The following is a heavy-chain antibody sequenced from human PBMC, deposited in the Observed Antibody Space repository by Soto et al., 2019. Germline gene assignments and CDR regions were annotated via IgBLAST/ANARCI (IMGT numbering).Heavy chain of an antibody. D-gene: IGHD4-17*01. CDR2: IYPGDSDT. CDR3: ALTTVTTDYYYYGMDV. V-gene: IGHV5-51*01. Sequence: GESLKISCKGSGYSFTSYWIGWVRQMPGKGLEWMGIIYPGDSDTRYSPSFQGQVTISADKSISTAYLQWSSLKASDTAMYYCALTTVTTDYYYYGMDVWGKGTTVTVSS. J-gene: IGHJ6*04. CDR1: GYSFTSYW.